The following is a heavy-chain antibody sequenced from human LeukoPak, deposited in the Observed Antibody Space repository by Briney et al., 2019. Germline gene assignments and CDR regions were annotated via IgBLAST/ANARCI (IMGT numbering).Heavy chain of an antibody. J-gene: IGHJ4*02. CDR1: GFTFSTYA. V-gene: IGHV3-23*01. Sequence: GGSLRLSCAASGFTFSTYAMSWVRQAPGKGLEWVSAISGSGGSANYADSVKGRVTVSRDNSKNTLYLQMNSLRAEDTAVYYCARVALWNGDPDYFDYWGQGTLVTVSS. CDR2: ISGSGGSA. CDR3: ARVALWNGDPDYFDY. D-gene: IGHD1-1*01.